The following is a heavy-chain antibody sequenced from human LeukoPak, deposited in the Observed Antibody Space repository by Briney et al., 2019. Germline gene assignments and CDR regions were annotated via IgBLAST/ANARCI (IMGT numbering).Heavy chain of an antibody. CDR1: GGSITSTNY. Sequence: SGTLSLTCGVSGGSITSTNYWSWVRQPPGQGLEWIGALYYTGTTYYNPSLKSRVTLSVDSSKNHFSLKLTSVTAADTAVYYCERQHTRGVVVALVDYWGQGTLVTVSS. V-gene: IGHV4-39*01. J-gene: IGHJ4*02. CDR2: LYYTGTT. D-gene: IGHD2-8*02. CDR3: ERQHTRGVVVALVDY.